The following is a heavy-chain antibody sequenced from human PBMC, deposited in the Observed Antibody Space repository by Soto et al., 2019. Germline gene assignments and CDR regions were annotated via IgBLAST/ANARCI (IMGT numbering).Heavy chain of an antibody. CDR1: GDSISSNNW. Sequence: QVQLQESGPGLVKPSGTLSLTCAVSGDSISSNNWWSWVRQSPGKGLEWIGEIYYTGPINYNSSLKSRVTISVDKSKNQFSLKLSSVTAADTAVYYCARDFHGSEKGGIFDFWGQGTMVAVSS. D-gene: IGHD3-10*01. CDR3: ARDFHGSEKGGIFDF. J-gene: IGHJ3*01. CDR2: IYYTGPI. V-gene: IGHV4-4*02.